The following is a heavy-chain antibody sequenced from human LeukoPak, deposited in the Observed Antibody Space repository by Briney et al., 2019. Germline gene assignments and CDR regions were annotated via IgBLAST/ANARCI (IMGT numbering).Heavy chain of an antibody. J-gene: IGHJ4*02. Sequence: SGGSLRLSCAASGFTFSSYAMSWVRQAPGKGLEWVSAIGGSGGSTYYTDSVKGRFTISRDNSKNTLYLQMNSLRAEDTAVYYCAKYKENIVVVPAAMDYWGQGTLVTVSS. V-gene: IGHV3-23*01. CDR1: GFTFSSYA. D-gene: IGHD2-2*01. CDR2: IGGSGGST. CDR3: AKYKENIVVVPAAMDY.